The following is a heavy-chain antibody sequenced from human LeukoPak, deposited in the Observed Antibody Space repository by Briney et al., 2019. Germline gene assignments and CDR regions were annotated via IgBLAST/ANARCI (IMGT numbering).Heavy chain of an antibody. CDR3: ARDPGFSYGEDKGVDY. CDR1: GYTFTSYG. Sequence: ASVKVSCKASGYTFTSYGISWVRQAPGQGLEWMGWISAYNGNTNYAQKLQGRVTVTTDTSTSTAYMELRSLRSDDTAVYYCARDPGFSYGEDKGVDYWGQGTLVTVSS. D-gene: IGHD4-17*01. V-gene: IGHV1-18*01. J-gene: IGHJ4*02. CDR2: ISAYNGNT.